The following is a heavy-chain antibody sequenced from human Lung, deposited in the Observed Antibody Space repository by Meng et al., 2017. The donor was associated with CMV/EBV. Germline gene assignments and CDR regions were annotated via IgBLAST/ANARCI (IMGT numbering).Heavy chain of an antibody. J-gene: IGHJ6*01. D-gene: IGHD2-15*01. CDR2: IQYDGSNK. Sequence: GGSLRLXCEASGFAFNSYGMHWVRQAPGKGLAWVAFIQYDGSNKYYADSVKGRFTISRDNSKNTLYVQMNSLRAEDTAVYYCAKDREQWWWGYYGMDIWGPGNXVNGAS. CDR3: AKDREQWWWGYYGMDI. V-gene: IGHV3-30*02. CDR1: GFAFNSYG.